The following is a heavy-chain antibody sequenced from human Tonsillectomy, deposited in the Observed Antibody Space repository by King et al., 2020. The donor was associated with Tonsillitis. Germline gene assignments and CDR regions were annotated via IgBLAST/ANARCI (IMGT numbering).Heavy chain of an antibody. CDR1: GYTFTGYY. Sequence: QLVQSGAEVKKPGASVKVSCKASGYTFTGYYIHWVRQAPGQGLEWMGWITPNSGGTDYAQKFQGRVTMTRDTFITTAYMDLSRLRSDDTALYYCARARGGSYLFAYWGQGTLVTVSS. CDR3: ARARGGSYLFAY. J-gene: IGHJ4*02. CDR2: ITPNSGGT. V-gene: IGHV1-2*02. D-gene: IGHD1-26*01.